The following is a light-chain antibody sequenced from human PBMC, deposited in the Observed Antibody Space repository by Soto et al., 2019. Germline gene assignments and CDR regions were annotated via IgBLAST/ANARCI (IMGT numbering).Light chain of an antibody. CDR1: QSISNY. V-gene: IGKV1-39*01. CDR3: QQSYSAPIT. Sequence: DIQMTQSPSSLSASVGDRVIITCRASQSISNYLNWYQQKPGKAPKLLIFAASSLQSGVPSRFSGSGSGTNFPLTISSLQPEDFAAYYCQQSYSAPITFGQGTRLEIK. J-gene: IGKJ5*01. CDR2: AAS.